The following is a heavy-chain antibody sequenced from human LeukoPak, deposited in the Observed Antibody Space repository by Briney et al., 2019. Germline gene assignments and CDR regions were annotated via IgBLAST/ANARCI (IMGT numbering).Heavy chain of an antibody. Sequence: GGSLRLFCVAVRLHIREYSKHYIHQAPGKGLEWVSYISTTSTYTDYADSVRGRFTISRDNAKNLLYLQMTRLRPEATAVYYCARDWYCSGSICSTDRNWFDPSLQGTLVTVSS. CDR2: ISTTSTYT. J-gene: IGHJ5*02. D-gene: IGHD2-2*01. V-gene: IGHV3-11*05. CDR3: ARDWYCSGSICSTDRNWFDP. CDR1: RLHIREYS.